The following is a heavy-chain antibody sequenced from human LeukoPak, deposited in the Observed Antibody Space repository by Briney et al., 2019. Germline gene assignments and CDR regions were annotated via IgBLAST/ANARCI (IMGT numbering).Heavy chain of an antibody. J-gene: IGHJ5*02. Sequence: GGSLRLSCAASGFTFGNYGMHWVRQAPGRGLEWVAVIWYDGSGEYYADSVKGRFTISRDNSNNTLHLQMNSLRAEDTAVYYCALPKGGYSYGSPWFDPWGQGTLVTVSS. CDR2: IWYDGSGE. D-gene: IGHD5-18*01. V-gene: IGHV3-33*01. CDR3: ALPKGGYSYGSPWFDP. CDR1: GFTFGNYG.